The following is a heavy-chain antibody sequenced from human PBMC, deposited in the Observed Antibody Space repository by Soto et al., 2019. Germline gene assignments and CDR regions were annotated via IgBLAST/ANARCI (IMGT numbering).Heavy chain of an antibody. CDR1: GFTFSSYW. Sequence: PGGSLRLSCAASGFTFSSYWMSWVRQAPGKGLEWVSSISGSGGDTYYPGSVKGRFTISRDNSKNTLYLQMNSLRAEDTAVYYCAKVGCSSTSCYFDYWGQGTLVTVSS. V-gene: IGHV3-23*01. J-gene: IGHJ4*02. D-gene: IGHD2-2*01. CDR2: ISGSGGDT. CDR3: AKVGCSSTSCYFDY.